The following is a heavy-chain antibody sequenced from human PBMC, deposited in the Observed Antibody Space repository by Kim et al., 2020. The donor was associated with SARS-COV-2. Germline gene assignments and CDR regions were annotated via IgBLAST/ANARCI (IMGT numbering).Heavy chain of an antibody. CDR3: VRLFTPGYSSSRYYFDY. D-gene: IGHD2-2*01. Sequence: GESLKISCKVSGYSFSTFWIGWVRQMTGKGLEWMGNIYPGDSDTRYSPSFQGQVTISADKSISTAYLQWSSLKASDTAMYYCVRLFTPGYSSSRYYFDYWGQGTLVTVSS. V-gene: IGHV5-51*01. CDR2: IYPGDSDT. J-gene: IGHJ4*02. CDR1: GYSFSTFW.